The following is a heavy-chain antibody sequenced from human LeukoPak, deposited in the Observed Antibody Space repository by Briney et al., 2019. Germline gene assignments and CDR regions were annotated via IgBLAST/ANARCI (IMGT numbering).Heavy chain of an antibody. CDR2: ISKDGGNK. CDR3: AKRPGAPNNFDY. J-gene: IGHJ4*02. V-gene: IGHV3-43*02. D-gene: IGHD1-1*01. Sequence: GGSLRLSCAASGFTFHEHDMHWVRQAPGKGLEWVSLISKDGGNKHYADSVKGRFTISRDNSKYFLYLQMNSLRSEDTALYYCAKRPGAPNNFDYWGQGALVTVSS. CDR1: GFTFHEHD.